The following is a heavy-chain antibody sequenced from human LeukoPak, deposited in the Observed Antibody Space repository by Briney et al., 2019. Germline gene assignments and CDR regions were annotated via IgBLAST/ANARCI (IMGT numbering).Heavy chain of an antibody. D-gene: IGHD3-9*01. CDR1: GFTFDEYA. Sequence: GRSLRLSCAASGFTFDEYAMVWVRQAPGKGLEWVSGISWNSGDIYYADSVKGRFTISRDNAKNSLYLQMNSLRAEDTAVYYCAKAANDILTGYQGVYYYMDVWGKGTTVTISS. J-gene: IGHJ6*03. CDR2: ISWNSGDI. V-gene: IGHV3-9*01. CDR3: AKAANDILTGYQGVYYYMDV.